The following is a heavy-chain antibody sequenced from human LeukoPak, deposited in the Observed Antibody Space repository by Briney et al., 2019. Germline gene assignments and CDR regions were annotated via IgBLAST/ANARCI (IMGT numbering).Heavy chain of an antibody. J-gene: IGHJ3*02. CDR2: IIPIFGTA. Sequence: GASVKVSCKASGGTFSSYAISWVRQAPGQGLEWMGGIIPIFGTANYAQKFQGRVTITADKSTSTAYMELRSLRSEDTAVYYCAADPYYYDRTGAFDIWGQGTMVTVSS. CDR3: AADPYYYDRTGAFDI. CDR1: GGTFSSYA. D-gene: IGHD3-22*01. V-gene: IGHV1-69*06.